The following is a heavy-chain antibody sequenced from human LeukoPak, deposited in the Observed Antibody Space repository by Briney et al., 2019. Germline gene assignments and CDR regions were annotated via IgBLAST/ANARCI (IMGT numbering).Heavy chain of an antibody. CDR3: ATSGAVVVTPY. J-gene: IGHJ4*02. D-gene: IGHD3-22*01. CDR2: IRYDGSNK. Sequence: GGSLRLSCAASGFTFSSYGMHWVRQAPGKGLEWVAIIRYDGSNKYYADSVKGRFTISRDNSKNTLYLQMNSLRAEDTAVYYCATSGAVVVTPYWGQGTLVTVSS. V-gene: IGHV3-30*02. CDR1: GFTFSSYG.